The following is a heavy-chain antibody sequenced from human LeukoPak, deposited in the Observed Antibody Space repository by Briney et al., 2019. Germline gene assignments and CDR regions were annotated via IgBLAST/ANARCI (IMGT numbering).Heavy chain of an antibody. J-gene: IGHJ6*03. CDR2: INPNSGGT. CDR1: GYSFIGYY. CDR3: AREIYGSGSYFPLQYYYYMDV. D-gene: IGHD3-10*01. V-gene: IGHV1-2*02. Sequence: ASVKVSCKASGYSFIGYYMHWVRQAPGQGLEWMGWINPNSGGTNYAQKFQGRVTMTRDTSISTAYMELSRLRSDDTAVYYCAREIYGSGSYFPLQYYYYMDVWGKGTTVTVSS.